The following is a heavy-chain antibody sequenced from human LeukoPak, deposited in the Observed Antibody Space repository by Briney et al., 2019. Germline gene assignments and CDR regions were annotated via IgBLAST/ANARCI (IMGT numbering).Heavy chain of an antibody. CDR2: ISSDGSNT. V-gene: IGHV3-74*01. CDR3: ARVGSGSTLDC. CDR1: GFTFSSYW. Sequence: GGSLRLSCAASGFTFSSYWMHWVRQVPGEGLVWVSQISSDGSNTIYADSVRGRFTISRDNAKNTLYLRMNSLRDEDTAVYYCARVGSGSTLDCWGQGILVTVSS. J-gene: IGHJ4*02. D-gene: IGHD3-10*01.